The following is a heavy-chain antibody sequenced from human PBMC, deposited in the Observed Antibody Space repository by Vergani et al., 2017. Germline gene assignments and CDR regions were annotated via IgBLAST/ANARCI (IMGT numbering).Heavy chain of an antibody. CDR1: GFTFSSYA. CDR3: AKDPYCSSTSCYDYYYGMDV. CDR2: ISGSGGST. Sequence: EVQLVESGGGLVQPGGSLRLSCAASGFTFSSYAMSWVRQAPGKGLEWVSAISGSGGSTYYADSVKGRFTISRDNSKNTLYLQMNSLRAEDTAVYYCAKDPYCSSTSCYDYYYGMDVWGQGTTVTVSS. D-gene: IGHD2-2*01. J-gene: IGHJ6*02. V-gene: IGHV3-23*04.